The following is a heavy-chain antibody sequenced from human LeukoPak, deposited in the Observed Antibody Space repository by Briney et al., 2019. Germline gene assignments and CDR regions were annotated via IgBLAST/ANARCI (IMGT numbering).Heavy chain of an antibody. J-gene: IGHJ5*02. D-gene: IGHD6-6*01. CDR1: GFTFDDYG. Sequence: GGSLRLSCAASGFTFDDYGMSWVRQAPGKGLEWVAIIRYDGTNKYYADSVKGRFTISRDNSKNTLYLQMNSLRAEDTAVYYCARRLRAARRGWFDPWGQGTLVTVSS. CDR2: IRYDGTNK. V-gene: IGHV3-30*02. CDR3: ARRLRAARRGWFDP.